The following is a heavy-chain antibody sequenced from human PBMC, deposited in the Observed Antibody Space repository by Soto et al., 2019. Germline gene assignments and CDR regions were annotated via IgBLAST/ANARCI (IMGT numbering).Heavy chain of an antibody. CDR2: ISAYNGNT. D-gene: IGHD4-17*01. V-gene: IGHV1-18*01. J-gene: IGHJ4*02. Sequence: ASVKVSCKASGYTFTSYGISWVRQAPGQGLEWMGWISAYNGNTNYAQKLQGRVTMTTGTSTSTAYMELRSLRSDDTAVYYCARMFPDDYGDYEGYYFDYWGQGTLVTVSS. CDR1: GYTFTSYG. CDR3: ARMFPDDYGDYEGYYFDY.